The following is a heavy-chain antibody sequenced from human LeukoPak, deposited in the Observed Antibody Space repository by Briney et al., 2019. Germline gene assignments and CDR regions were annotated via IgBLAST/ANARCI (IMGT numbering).Heavy chain of an antibody. J-gene: IGHJ4*02. CDR2: ISGSGGST. D-gene: IGHD2-15*01. V-gene: IGHV3-23*01. Sequence: GGSLRLSCAASGFTFSSYAMSWVRQAPGKGLEWVSAISGSGGSTYYADSVKGRFTISRDNSKNTLYLQINSLRAEDTAVYYCAKAKKYCSGGSCYYFDYWGQGTLVTVSS. CDR1: GFTFSSYA. CDR3: AKAKKYCSGGSCYYFDY.